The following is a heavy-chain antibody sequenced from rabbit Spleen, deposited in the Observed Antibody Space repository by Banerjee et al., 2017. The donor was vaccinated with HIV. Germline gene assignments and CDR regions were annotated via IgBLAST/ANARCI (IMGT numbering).Heavy chain of an antibody. CDR1: GFSFSSSDY. D-gene: IGHD8-1*01. CDR2: IAGGSSGFT. J-gene: IGHJ6*01. CDR3: ARDTGSSFSSYGMDL. V-gene: IGHV1S40*01. Sequence: QSLEESGGDLVKPGASLTLTCTASGFSFSSSDYMCWVRQAPGKGLEWISCIAGGSSGFTYSATWAKGRFTISKTSSTTVTLQMTSLTVADMATYFCARDTGSSFSSYGMDLWGPGDPGHRL.